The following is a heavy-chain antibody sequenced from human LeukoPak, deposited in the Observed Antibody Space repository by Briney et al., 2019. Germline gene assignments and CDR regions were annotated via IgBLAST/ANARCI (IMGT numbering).Heavy chain of an antibody. V-gene: IGHV4-34*01. CDR2: INHSGST. CDR1: GGSFSGYY. Sequence: PSETLSLTCAVYGGSFSGYYWSWIRQPPGKGLEWIGKINHSGSTNYNPSLKSRVTISVDTSKNQFSLKLSSVTAADTAVYYCARDIAVAGTPFDYWGQGTLVTVSS. J-gene: IGHJ4*02. D-gene: IGHD6-19*01. CDR3: ARDIAVAGTPFDY.